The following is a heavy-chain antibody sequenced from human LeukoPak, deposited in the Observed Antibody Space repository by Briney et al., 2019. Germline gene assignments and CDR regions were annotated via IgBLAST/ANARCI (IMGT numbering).Heavy chain of an antibody. CDR3: ASLSIAARRNY. CDR2: INHSGST. Sequence: PSETLSLTCAVYGGSFSGYYWSWIRQPPGKGLEWIGEINHSGSTNYNPSLKSRVTISVDTSKNQFSLKLSSVTAADTAVYYCASLSIAARRNYCGQGTLVTVSS. D-gene: IGHD6-6*01. J-gene: IGHJ4*02. V-gene: IGHV4-34*01. CDR1: GGSFSGYY.